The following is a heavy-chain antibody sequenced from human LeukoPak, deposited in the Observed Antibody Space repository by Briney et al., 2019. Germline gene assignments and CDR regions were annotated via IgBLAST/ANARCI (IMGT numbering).Heavy chain of an antibody. J-gene: IGHJ4*02. Sequence: GGSLRLSCATSGFNFSSFWMNWVRQVPGKGLEWVANINNDGSDKYYVDSVKGRFTISRDNAKNSLYLQMNSLRAEDTAVYYCASGLYDFWSGYFDYWGQGTLVTVSS. D-gene: IGHD3-3*01. V-gene: IGHV3-7*01. CDR1: GFNFSSFW. CDR3: ASGLYDFWSGYFDY. CDR2: INNDGSDK.